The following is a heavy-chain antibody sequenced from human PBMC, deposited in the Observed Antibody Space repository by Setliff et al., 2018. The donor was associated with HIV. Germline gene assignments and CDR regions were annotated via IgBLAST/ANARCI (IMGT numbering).Heavy chain of an antibody. CDR2: IYYSGST. V-gene: IGHV4-59*01. CDR1: GGSFSSYY. D-gene: IGHD3-22*01. Sequence: SETLSLTCAVYGGSFSSYYWSWIRQPPGKGLEWIGSIYYSGSTNYNPSLKSRVTISVDTSKNQFSLKLSSVTAADTAVYYCARDPILVAKGAFDIWGQGTMVTVSS. CDR3: ARDPILVAKGAFDI. J-gene: IGHJ3*02.